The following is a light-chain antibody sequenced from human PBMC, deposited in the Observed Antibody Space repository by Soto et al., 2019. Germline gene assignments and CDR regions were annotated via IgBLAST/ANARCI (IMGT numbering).Light chain of an antibody. J-gene: IGLJ1*01. CDR1: SSDVGRYDL. V-gene: IGLV2-23*02. CDR3: CSYAGSSTYV. Sequence: QSALTQPASVSGSPGQSITISCTGSSSDVGRYDLVSWYQQHPGKVPKLIIHEVTKRSSGLSNRFSGSKSGNTASLTISGLQSEDEADYHCCSYAGSSTYVFGTGTKVNVL. CDR2: EVT.